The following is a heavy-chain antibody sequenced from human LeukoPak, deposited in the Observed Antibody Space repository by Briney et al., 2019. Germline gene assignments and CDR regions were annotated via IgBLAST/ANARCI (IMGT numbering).Heavy chain of an antibody. D-gene: IGHD5-18*01. CDR1: GFTFSSYA. CDR2: ISYDGSNK. CDR3: ARTVDTAMVTIDY. V-gene: IGHV3-30-3*01. Sequence: GGSLRLSCAASGFTFSSYAMHWVRQAPGKGLEWVAVISYDGSNKYYADSVKGRFTISRDNSKDTLYLQMNSLRAEDTAVYYCARTVDTAMVTIDYWGQGTLVTVSS. J-gene: IGHJ4*02.